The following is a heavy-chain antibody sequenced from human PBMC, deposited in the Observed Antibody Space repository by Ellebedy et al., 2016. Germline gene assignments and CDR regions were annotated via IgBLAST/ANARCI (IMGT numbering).Heavy chain of an antibody. J-gene: IGHJ4*02. D-gene: IGHD3-22*01. V-gene: IGHV3-7*01. CDR2: IKQDGSKT. CDR3: ARDGGYYYDSSGYSAAAGFDY. Sequence: GESLKISXAASGFTFSSYWMSWVRQAPGKGLEWVANIKQDGSKTYYVDSVKGRFTISRDNAKNSLYLQMNSLRAEDTAVYYCARDGGYYYDSSGYSAAAGFDYWGQGTLVTVSS. CDR1: GFTFSSYW.